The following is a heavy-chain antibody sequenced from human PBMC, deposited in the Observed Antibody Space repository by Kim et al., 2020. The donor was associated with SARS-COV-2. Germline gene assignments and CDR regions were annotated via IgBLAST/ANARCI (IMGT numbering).Heavy chain of an antibody. Sequence: GGSLRLSCAASGLTFSSYWMSWVRQAPGKGLEWVANIKQDGSENYYVDSVKGRFTISRDNAKNSVYLQMNSLRAEDTAVYYCARVFHGVFDHWGQGALVT. V-gene: IGHV3-7*01. D-gene: IGHD3-16*01. CDR2: IKQDGSEN. CDR3: ARVFHGVFDH. CDR1: GLTFSSYW. J-gene: IGHJ4*02.